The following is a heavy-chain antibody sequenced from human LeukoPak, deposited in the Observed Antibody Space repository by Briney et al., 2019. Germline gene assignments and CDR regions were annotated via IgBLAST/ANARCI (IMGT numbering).Heavy chain of an antibody. D-gene: IGHD2-15*01. Sequence: PGGSLRLSCAASGFTISDYSMNWVRQAPGKGLEWVSSISSSSSYIYYADSVKGRFTISRDNAKNSLYLQMNSLRAEDTAVYYCARIPSLIVGGFDYWGQGTLVTVSS. CDR1: GFTISDYS. V-gene: IGHV3-21*01. CDR2: ISSSSSYI. CDR3: ARIPSLIVGGFDY. J-gene: IGHJ4*02.